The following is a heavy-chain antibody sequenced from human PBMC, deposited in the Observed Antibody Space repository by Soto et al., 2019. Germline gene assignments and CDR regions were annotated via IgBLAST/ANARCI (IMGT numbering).Heavy chain of an antibody. CDR1: GYTFTGYY. CDR2: INPNSGGT. CDR3: ARDYVDIVATAGMDV. Sequence: ASVKVSCKASGYTFTGYYMHWVRQAPGQGLEWMGWINPNSGGTNYAQKFQGWVTMTRDTSISTAYMELSRLRSDDTAVYYCARDYVDIVATAGMDVWGQGTTVTVSS. D-gene: IGHD5-12*01. J-gene: IGHJ6*02. V-gene: IGHV1-2*04.